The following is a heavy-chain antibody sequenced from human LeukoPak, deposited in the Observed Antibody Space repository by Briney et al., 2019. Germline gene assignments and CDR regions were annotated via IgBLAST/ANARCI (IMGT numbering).Heavy chain of an antibody. J-gene: IGHJ4*02. V-gene: IGHV1-2*02. CDR3: ARSRGPGLDY. CDR1: GYTFTSYG. CDR2: INPNSGGT. Sequence: GASVKVSCKASGYTFTSYGISWVRQAPGQGLEWMGWINPNSGGTNYAQKFQGRVTMTRDTSISTAYMELSRLRSDDTAVYYCARSRGPGLDYWGQGTLVTVSS.